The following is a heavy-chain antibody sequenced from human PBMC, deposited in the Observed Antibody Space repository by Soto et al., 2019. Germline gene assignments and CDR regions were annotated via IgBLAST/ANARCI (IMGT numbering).Heavy chain of an antibody. CDR2: IYYSGSN. CDR3: VRGGGGNAKHFDY. V-gene: IGHV4-59*01. CDR1: GGSISNYY. J-gene: IGHJ4*02. D-gene: IGHD2-15*01. Sequence: SETLSFTCTVSGGSISNYYWSWIRQPPGKGLEWIGYIYYSGSNSYNPSLTGRVTISVDTSKNHFSLDLNSVTAADTAVYYCVRGGGGNAKHFDYWGQGIQVTVSS.